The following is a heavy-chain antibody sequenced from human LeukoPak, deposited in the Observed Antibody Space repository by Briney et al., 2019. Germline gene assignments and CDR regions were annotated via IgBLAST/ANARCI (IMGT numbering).Heavy chain of an antibody. D-gene: IGHD3-22*01. V-gene: IGHV3-21*01. J-gene: IGHJ4*02. CDR2: ISSSSSYI. CDR3: AREGGYYDSSGYGAFGY. Sequence: GGSLRLSCAASGFTFSSYSMNWVRRAPGKGLEWVSSISSSSSYIYYADSVKGRFTISRDNAKNSLYLQMNSLRAEDTAVYYCAREGGYYDSSGYGAFGYWGQGTLVTVSS. CDR1: GFTFSSYS.